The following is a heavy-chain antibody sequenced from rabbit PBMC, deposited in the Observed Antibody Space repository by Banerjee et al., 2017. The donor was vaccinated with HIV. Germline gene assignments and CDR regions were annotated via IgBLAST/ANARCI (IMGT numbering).Heavy chain of an antibody. CDR2: IYTGNGNT. J-gene: IGHJ4*01. Sequence: QQLVESGGGLVKPGASLTLTCTASGFSFSSSYDMCWVRQAPGKGLEWIGCIYTGNGNTHYASWAKGRFTISKTSSTTVTLQMTSLTAADTATYFCARDLPGSTGWNFNLWGPGTLVTVS. V-gene: IGHV1S40*01. D-gene: IGHD7-1*01. CDR1: GFSFSSSYD. CDR3: ARDLPGSTGWNFNL.